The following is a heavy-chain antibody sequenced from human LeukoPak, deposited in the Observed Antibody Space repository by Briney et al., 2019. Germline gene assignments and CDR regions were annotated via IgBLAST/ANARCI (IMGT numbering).Heavy chain of an antibody. J-gene: IGHJ4*02. V-gene: IGHV3-23*01. CDR2: IRGSGGST. D-gene: IGHD2-15*01. CDR1: GLTFSSYA. Sequence: GGSLRLSCAASGLTFSSYAMSWVRQAPREGLGWVLAIRGSGGSTYYADSVKGRFTMSRDNSKNTLYLQMNSLRAEDTALYYCATVDGVVVVVAATLGYWGRGSLVTASS. CDR3: ATVDGVVVVVAATLGY.